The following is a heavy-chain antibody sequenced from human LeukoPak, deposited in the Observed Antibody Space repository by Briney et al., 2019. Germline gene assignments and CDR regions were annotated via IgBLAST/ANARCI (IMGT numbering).Heavy chain of an antibody. CDR2: IYTSGTT. CDR3: ARWSGSVTARNYYYYMDV. D-gene: IGHD6-6*01. J-gene: IGHJ6*03. CDR1: GGSVRRGNYY. Sequence: SQTLALTCTVSGGSVRRGNYYWTWIRQPAGSGLEWIGRIYTSGTTDYNPSLRTRVTISVDASRNQFSLNLSSVTAADTAVYYCARWSGSVTARNYYYYMDVWGEGTTVTVSS. V-gene: IGHV4-61*02.